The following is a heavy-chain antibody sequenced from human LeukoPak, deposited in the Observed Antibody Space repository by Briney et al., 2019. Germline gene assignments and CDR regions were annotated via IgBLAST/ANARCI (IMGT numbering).Heavy chain of an antibody. CDR1: GGSFSGYY. D-gene: IGHD3-22*01. CDR2: INHSGST. CDR3: ARSPGYYYDSSGTYYFDY. J-gene: IGHJ4*02. Sequence: PSETLSLTCAVYGGSFSGYYWSWIRQPPGKGLEWIGEINHSGSTNYNPPLKSRVTISVDTSKNQFSLKLSSVTAADTAVYYCARSPGYYYDSSGTYYFDYWGQGTLVTVSS. V-gene: IGHV4-34*01.